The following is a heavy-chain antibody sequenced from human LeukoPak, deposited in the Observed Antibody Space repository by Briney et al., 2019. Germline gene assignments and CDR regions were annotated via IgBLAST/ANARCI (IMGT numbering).Heavy chain of an antibody. J-gene: IGHJ4*02. CDR1: DDSISDYY. D-gene: IGHD3-16*01. CDR2: FYNSGRS. CDR3: TRGAGWLIDY. Sequence: SETLSLTCTVSDDSISDYYQGWIRQPPGKGLEWIGYFYNSGRSTYNPSLKSRVTISADTSKNHFSLKLNSVTTADTAVYYCTRGAGWLIDYWGQGILVTVSS. V-gene: IGHV4-59*01.